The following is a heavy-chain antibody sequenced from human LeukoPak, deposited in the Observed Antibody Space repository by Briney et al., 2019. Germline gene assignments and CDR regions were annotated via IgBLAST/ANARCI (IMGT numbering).Heavy chain of an antibody. V-gene: IGHV3-66*01. CDR2: IYSGGST. Sequence: GGSLRLSCAASGFTVSSNYMSWVRQAPGKGLEWVSVIYSGGSTYYADSVKGRFTISRDNSKNTLYLQMNSLRAEDTAVYYCARGSLRTHPSGYYPKALRDYYYYGMDVWGQGTTVTVSS. J-gene: IGHJ6*02. CDR1: GFTVSSNY. D-gene: IGHD3-22*01. CDR3: ARGSLRTHPSGYYPKALRDYYYYGMDV.